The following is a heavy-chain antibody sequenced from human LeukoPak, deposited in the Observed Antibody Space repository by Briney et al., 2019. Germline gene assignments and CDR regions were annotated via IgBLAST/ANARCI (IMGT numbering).Heavy chain of an antibody. V-gene: IGHV3-23*01. Sequence: GGSLRLSCAASGFPFSSYAMNWVRQVPGKGLEWVPGISGSGVNTYYAASVKGRFTISRDNSKNTLYVQMNTLRAEDTAIFYCAKAPEYSYFWVFDYWGQGTLVTVSS. D-gene: IGHD5-18*01. CDR1: GFPFSSYA. J-gene: IGHJ4*02. CDR3: AKAPEYSYFWVFDY. CDR2: ISGSGVNT.